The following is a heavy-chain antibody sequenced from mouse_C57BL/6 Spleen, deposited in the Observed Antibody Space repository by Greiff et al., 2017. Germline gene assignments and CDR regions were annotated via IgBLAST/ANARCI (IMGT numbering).Heavy chain of an antibody. Sequence: EVQLQQSGAELVKPGASVKLSCTASGFNIKDYYMHWVKQRTEQGLEWIGRIDPEDGVTKYAPKFQGKATITADTSSNTAYLQLSSLTSEDTAVYYCARGNWEWYFDVWGTGTTVTVSS. CDR3: ARGNWEWYFDV. D-gene: IGHD4-1*01. CDR2: IDPEDGVT. CDR1: GFNIKDYY. V-gene: IGHV14-2*01. J-gene: IGHJ1*03.